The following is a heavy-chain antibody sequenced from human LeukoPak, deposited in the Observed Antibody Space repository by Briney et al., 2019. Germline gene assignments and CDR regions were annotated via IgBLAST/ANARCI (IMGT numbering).Heavy chain of an antibody. V-gene: IGHV3-7*01. CDR1: GFTFSSYW. Sequence: PGGSLRLSCAASGFTFSSYWMSWVRQAPGKGLEWVANIKQDGSEKYYVDSVKGRFTISRDNAKNSLYLQMNSLRAEDTAVYYCASFSQTYYDYVWGSYRDFDYWGQGTLVTVSS. CDR2: IKQDGSEK. D-gene: IGHD3-16*02. J-gene: IGHJ4*02. CDR3: ASFSQTYYDYVWGSYRDFDY.